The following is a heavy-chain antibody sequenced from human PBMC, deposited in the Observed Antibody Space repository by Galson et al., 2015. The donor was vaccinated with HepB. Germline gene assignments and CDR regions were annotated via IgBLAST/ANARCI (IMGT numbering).Heavy chain of an antibody. CDR2: ISYDGSNK. Sequence: SLRLSCAASGFTFSSYAMHWVRQAPGKGLEWVAVISYDGSNKYYADSVKGRFTISRDNSKNTLYLQMNSLRAEDTAIYYCARSYGDYSTNFDYWGQGTLVTVSS. CDR3: ARSYGDYSTNFDY. V-gene: IGHV3-30*04. D-gene: IGHD4-17*01. J-gene: IGHJ4*02. CDR1: GFTFSSYA.